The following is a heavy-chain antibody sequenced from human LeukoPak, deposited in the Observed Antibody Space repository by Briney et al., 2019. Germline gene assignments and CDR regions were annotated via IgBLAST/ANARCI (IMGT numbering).Heavy chain of an antibody. CDR1: GGSFSGYY. D-gene: IGHD3-16*01. CDR2: INHSGST. CDR3: ARGGSSDYVWGSYNYFDY. Sequence: PSETLSLTCAVYGGSFSGYYWSWIRQPPGKGLEWIGEINHSGSTNYNPSLKSRVTISVDTSKNQFSLKLSSVTAADTAVYYCARGGSSDYVWGSYNYFDYWGQGTLVTVSS. V-gene: IGHV4-34*01. J-gene: IGHJ4*02.